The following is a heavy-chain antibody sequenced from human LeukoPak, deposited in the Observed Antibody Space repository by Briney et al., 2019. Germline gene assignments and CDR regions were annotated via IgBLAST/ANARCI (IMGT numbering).Heavy chain of an antibody. CDR1: GGSFSGYY. D-gene: IGHD1-26*01. CDR2: INHSGST. J-gene: IGHJ4*02. CDR3: ARAFWEAYFDY. V-gene: IGHV4-34*01. Sequence: SETLSLTCAVYGGSFSGYYWSWIRQPPGKGLEWIGEINHSGSTNYNPSLKSRVTISVDTSKNQFSLKLSSVTAADTAVYYCARAFWEAYFDYWGQGTLVTVSS.